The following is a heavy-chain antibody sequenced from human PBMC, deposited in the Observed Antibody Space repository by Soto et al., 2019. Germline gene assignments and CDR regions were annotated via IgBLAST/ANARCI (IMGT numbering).Heavy chain of an antibody. Sequence: QVQLVQSGAEVKNPGASVKVSCKTSGYTFSNYAMHWVRQAPGQRLEWMGWINAGNGNTKYSHNFKGRVAITSDTSANTAYLELSSLRSEDTAVYYCARDQDVDSTMLEAFDIWGQGTMVTVSS. CDR1: GYTFSNYA. D-gene: IGHD2-8*01. J-gene: IGHJ3*02. V-gene: IGHV1-3*01. CDR2: INAGNGNT. CDR3: ARDQDVDSTMLEAFDI.